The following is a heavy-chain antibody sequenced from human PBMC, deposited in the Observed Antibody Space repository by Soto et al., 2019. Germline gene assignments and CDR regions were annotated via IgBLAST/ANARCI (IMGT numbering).Heavy chain of an antibody. CDR1: GFTFDDYA. CDR3: AKDIFARSRGSYYYYYGMDV. V-gene: IGHV3-9*01. J-gene: IGHJ6*02. Sequence: GGSLRLSCAASGFTFDDYAMHWVRQAPGKGLEWVSGISWNSGSIGYADSVKGRFTISRDNAKNSLYLQMNSLRAEDTALYYCAKDIFARSRGSYYYYYGMDVWGQGTTVTVSS. D-gene: IGHD1-26*01. CDR2: ISWNSGSI.